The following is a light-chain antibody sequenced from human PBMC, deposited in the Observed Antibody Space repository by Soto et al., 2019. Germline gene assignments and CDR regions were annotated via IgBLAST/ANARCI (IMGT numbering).Light chain of an antibody. CDR3: QQLWTYPLT. V-gene: IGKV1-9*01. J-gene: IGKJ4*01. Sequence: DTQLTQSPSFLSASVGDRVSITCRASQDVSRSVGWYQQKPGKAPKLLISAASTLHSGVPSRFSGSGSGTDFTLTISSLQPEDFATYYCQQLWTYPLTFGGGTKVDNK. CDR1: QDVSRS. CDR2: AAS.